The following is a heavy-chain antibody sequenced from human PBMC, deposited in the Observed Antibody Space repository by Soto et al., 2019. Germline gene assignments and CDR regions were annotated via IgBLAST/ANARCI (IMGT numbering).Heavy chain of an antibody. CDR3: ARRVTGLMGYAYDI. CDR1: GGSISSGGYY. V-gene: IGHV4-31*03. J-gene: IGHJ3*02. D-gene: IGHD2-8*02. Sequence: PSETLSLTCTVSGGSISSGGYYWSWIRQHPGKGLEWIGYIYYSGSTYYNPSLNSRVTLSVDRSKNQFSLKLNSVAAADTAIYYCARRVTGLMGYAYDIWGQGTMVTVSS. CDR2: IYYSGST.